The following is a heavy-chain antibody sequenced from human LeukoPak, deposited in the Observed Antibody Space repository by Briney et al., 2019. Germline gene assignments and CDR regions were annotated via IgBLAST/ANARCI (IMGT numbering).Heavy chain of an antibody. CDR2: IIPIFGTA. Sequence: GASVKVSCKASGGTFSSYAISWVRQAPGQGLEWMGGIIPIFGTANYAQKFQGRVTITADKSTSTAYMELSSLRSEDTAVYYCAREQDKGAFDIWGQGTMVTVSS. J-gene: IGHJ3*02. D-gene: IGHD2-15*01. V-gene: IGHV1-69*06. CDR3: AREQDKGAFDI. CDR1: GGTFSSYA.